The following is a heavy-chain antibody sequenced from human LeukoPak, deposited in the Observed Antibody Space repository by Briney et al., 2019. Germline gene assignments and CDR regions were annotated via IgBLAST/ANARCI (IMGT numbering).Heavy chain of an antibody. CDR1: GYTFTSYG. D-gene: IGHD2-21*02. V-gene: IGHV1-18*01. CDR2: ISAYNGNT. Sequence: ASVKVSCKASGYTFTSYGISWVRQAPGQGLEWMGGISAYNGNTNYAQKLQGRVTMTTDTSTSTAYMELRSLRSDDTAVYYCARDLVEAYCGGDCYDGRTSRPFDYWGQGTLVTVSS. CDR3: ARDLVEAYCGGDCYDGRTSRPFDY. J-gene: IGHJ4*02.